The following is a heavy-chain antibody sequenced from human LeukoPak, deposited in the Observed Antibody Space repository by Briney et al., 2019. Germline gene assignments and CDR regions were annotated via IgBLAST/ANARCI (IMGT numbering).Heavy chain of an antibody. D-gene: IGHD4-11*01. CDR3: ASEGLYNNHVFDY. CDR1: GGTFKNHA. CDR2: IIPIFSSP. V-gene: IGHV1-69*13. Sequence: SVKVSCKASGGTFKNHAISWVRQAPGQGLEWMGGIIPIFSSPKYAQRFQGRVSITADESTNTAFMELSSLTSEDTAVYYCASEGLYNNHVFDYWGPGTLVTVSS. J-gene: IGHJ4*02.